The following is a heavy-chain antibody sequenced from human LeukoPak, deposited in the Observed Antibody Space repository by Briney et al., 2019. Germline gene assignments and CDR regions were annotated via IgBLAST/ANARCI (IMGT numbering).Heavy chain of an antibody. V-gene: IGHV3-30*02. J-gene: IGHJ4*02. D-gene: IGHD6-6*01. CDR3: ARTLIEYSTSSCYFVY. Sequence: PGGSLRLSCAASGFTFSSYGMHWVRQAPGKGLDWVAFIRYDGRNKYYTDSVKGRLTISRDNSKNTLYLQMNSLRAEDTAVYYCARTLIEYSTSSCYFVYWGQGTLVTVSS. CDR2: IRYDGRNK. CDR1: GFTFSSYG.